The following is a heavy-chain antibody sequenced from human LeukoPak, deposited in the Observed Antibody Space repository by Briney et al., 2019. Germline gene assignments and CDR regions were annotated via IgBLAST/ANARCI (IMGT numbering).Heavy chain of an antibody. J-gene: IGHJ6*02. V-gene: IGHV4-59*11. CDR2: VYSSGST. D-gene: IGHD3-22*01. CDR1: GGSINNHY. CDR3: TRDRKYCDDSGGYSPSYCYGMDV. Sequence: SETLSLTCTVSGGSINNHYWSWIRQSPGTGLEWIGYVYSSGSTKYNPSLESRVTISVDTSKNQFSLRLSSVTAADTAVYYCTRDRKYCDDSGGYSPSYCYGMDVWGQGTTVTVSS.